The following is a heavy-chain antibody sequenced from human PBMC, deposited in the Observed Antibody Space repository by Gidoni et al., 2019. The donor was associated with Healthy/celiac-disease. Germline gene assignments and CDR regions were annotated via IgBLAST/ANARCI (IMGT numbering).Heavy chain of an antibody. Sequence: QVQLQESGPGLVKPSETLSLTCTVSGGSISSYYWSWIRQPPGKGLEWIGYIYYSGSTNYNPSLKSRVTISVDTSKNQFSLKLSSVTAADTAVYYCARRKGGAVAGYWYFDLWGRGTLVTVSS. J-gene: IGHJ2*01. D-gene: IGHD6-19*01. V-gene: IGHV4-59*08. CDR2: IYYSGST. CDR1: GGSISSYY. CDR3: ARRKGGAVAGYWYFDL.